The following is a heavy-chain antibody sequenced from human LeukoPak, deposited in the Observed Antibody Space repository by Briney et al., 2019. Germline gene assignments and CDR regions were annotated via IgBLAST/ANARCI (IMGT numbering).Heavy chain of an antibody. CDR1: GFTFSSYA. CDR2: ISFAGSNK. J-gene: IGHJ6*02. D-gene: IGHD3-10*01. Sequence: GRSLRLSCAASGFTFSSYAMHWVRQAPGKGLEWVAVISFAGSNKYYADSVKGRFTISRDNSKNTLYLQMNSLRAEDTAVYYCARSGAFGELFFNGMDVWGQGTTVTVSS. CDR3: ARSGAFGELFFNGMDV. V-gene: IGHV3-30-3*01.